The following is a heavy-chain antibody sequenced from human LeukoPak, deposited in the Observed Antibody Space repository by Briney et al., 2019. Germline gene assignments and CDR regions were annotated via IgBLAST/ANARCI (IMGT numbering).Heavy chain of an antibody. CDR2: INHSGST. CDR3: AIGPRRGDAFDI. CDR1: GGSLSGYY. D-gene: IGHD6-6*01. J-gene: IGHJ3*02. V-gene: IGHV4-34*01. Sequence: SETLSLTCAVYGGSLSGYYWSWIRQPPGKGLEWIGEINHSGSTNYNPSLKSRVTISVDTSKNQFSLKLSSVTAADTAVYYCAIGPRRGDAFDIWGQGTMVTVSS.